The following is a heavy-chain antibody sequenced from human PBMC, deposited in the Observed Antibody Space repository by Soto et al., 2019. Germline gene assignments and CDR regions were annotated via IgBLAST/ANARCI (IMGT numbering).Heavy chain of an antibody. CDR2: ISYDGSNK. V-gene: IGHV3-30*18. J-gene: IGHJ4*02. CDR1: GFTFSSYG. D-gene: IGHD3-9*01. CDR3: AKEQILRYIGLDY. Sequence: GGSLRLSCAASGFTFSSYGMHWVRQAPGKGLEWVAVISYDGSNKYYADSVKGRFTISRDNSKNTLYLQMNSLRAEDTAVYYCAKEQILRYIGLDYWGLGTLVTVSS.